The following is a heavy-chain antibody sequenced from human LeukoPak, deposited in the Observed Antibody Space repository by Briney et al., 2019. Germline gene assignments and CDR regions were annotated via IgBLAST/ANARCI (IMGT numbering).Heavy chain of an antibody. CDR2: ITHSGST. V-gene: IGHV4-59*12. CDR1: GGSISNYF. J-gene: IGHJ6*02. Sequence: PSETLSLTCTVSGGSISNYFWSWIRQPPGKGLEWIGFITHSGSTDHNPSLKSRVTISVDASKNQFSLKLSSVTAADTAVYYCARRVDSSGYPLISAYYYYGMDVWGQGTTVTVSS. D-gene: IGHD3-22*01. CDR3: ARRVDSSGYPLISAYYYYGMDV.